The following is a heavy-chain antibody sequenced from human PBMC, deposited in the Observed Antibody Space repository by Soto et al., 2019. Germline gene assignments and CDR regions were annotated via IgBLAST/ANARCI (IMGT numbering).Heavy chain of an antibody. Sequence: GGSLRLSCAASGFTFSSYGMHWVRQAPGKGLEWVAVISYDGSNKYYADSVKGRFTISRDNSKNTLYLQMNSLRAEDTAVYYCAKGSDGFRPYYFDYWGQGTQVTVSS. J-gene: IGHJ4*02. V-gene: IGHV3-30*18. CDR2: ISYDGSNK. D-gene: IGHD3-10*01. CDR1: GFTFSSYG. CDR3: AKGSDGFRPYYFDY.